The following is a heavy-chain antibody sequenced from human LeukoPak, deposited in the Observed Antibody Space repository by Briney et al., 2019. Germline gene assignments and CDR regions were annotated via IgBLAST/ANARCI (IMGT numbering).Heavy chain of an antibody. CDR3: ARGPGYCSSTSCLDY. D-gene: IGHD2-2*01. Sequence: GGSLRLSCTASGFAFSSYAMSWVRQAPGVGLEWVSAIDGGGGRTWHADSVRGRFTISRDNSKNTLYLQMNSLRAEDTAVYYCARGPGYCSSTSCLDYWGQGTLVTVSS. CDR1: GFAFSSYA. J-gene: IGHJ4*02. V-gene: IGHV3-23*01. CDR2: IDGGGGRT.